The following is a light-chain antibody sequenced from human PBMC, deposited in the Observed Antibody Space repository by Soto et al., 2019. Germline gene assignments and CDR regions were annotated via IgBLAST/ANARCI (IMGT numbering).Light chain of an antibody. CDR3: QQYYSTPTWT. Sequence: DIVMTQSPDSLAVSLGERATINCKSSQSVIYSSNNKNYLAWYQQKPGQPPKLLIYWASTRESGVPDRFSGSGSGTDFTLTISSLQAEDVAVYYCQQYYSTPTWTFGQGPKVDIK. CDR2: WAS. V-gene: IGKV4-1*01. CDR1: QSVIYSSNNKNY. J-gene: IGKJ1*01.